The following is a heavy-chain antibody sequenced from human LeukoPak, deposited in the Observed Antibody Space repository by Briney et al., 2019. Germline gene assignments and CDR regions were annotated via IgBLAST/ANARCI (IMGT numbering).Heavy chain of an antibody. V-gene: IGHV3-7*01. Sequence: GGSLRLSCEVSGFTFTDYWMNWVRQAPGKGPEWVASIRQDGSEKTYVDSVKGRFTISRDNTKNSLSLQLNGLRAEDTAVHYCARDGTAAGPYFDLWGQGTLVTVSS. CDR3: ARDGTAAGPYFDL. CDR1: GFTFTDYW. CDR2: IRQDGSEK. J-gene: IGHJ4*01. D-gene: IGHD6-13*01.